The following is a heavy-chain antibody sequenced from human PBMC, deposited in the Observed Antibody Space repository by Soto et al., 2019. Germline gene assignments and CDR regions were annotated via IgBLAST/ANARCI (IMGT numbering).Heavy chain of an antibody. Sequence: SETLSLTCTVSGGSISSSSYYWGWIRQPPGKGLEWIGSIYYSGSTYYNPSLKSRVTISVDTSKNQFSLKLSSVTAADTAVYHCARATYYDFWSGYYNYYYMDVWGKGTTVTVSS. J-gene: IGHJ6*03. CDR3: ARATYYDFWSGYYNYYYMDV. V-gene: IGHV4-39*01. CDR2: IYYSGST. D-gene: IGHD3-3*01. CDR1: GGSISSSSYY.